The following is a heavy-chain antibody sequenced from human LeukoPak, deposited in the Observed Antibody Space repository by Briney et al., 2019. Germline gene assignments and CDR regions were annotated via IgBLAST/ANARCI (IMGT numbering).Heavy chain of an antibody. D-gene: IGHD3-22*01. V-gene: IGHV4-61*02. CDR2: IYTSGST. Sequence: SQTLSLTCTVSGNSISSGDNYWSWIRQPAGKGLEWIGRIYTSGSTNYNPSLKSRVTMSVDTSKNQFSLKLSSVTAADTAVYYCAITYYYDSSGYYYGPLDYWGQGTLVTVSS. J-gene: IGHJ4*02. CDR1: GNSISSGDNY. CDR3: AITYYYDSSGYYYGPLDY.